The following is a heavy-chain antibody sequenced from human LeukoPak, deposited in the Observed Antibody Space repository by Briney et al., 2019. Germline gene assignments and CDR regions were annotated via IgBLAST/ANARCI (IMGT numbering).Heavy chain of an antibody. Sequence: SETLSLTCTVSGGSISSYYWSWIRQPPGKGLEWIGYIYYSGSTDYNPSLKSRVTISVDTSRNQFSLRLSSVTAADTAVYYCARVTGYMTEDFFDYWGQGTLVTVSS. CDR3: ARVTGYMTEDFFDY. D-gene: IGHD6-13*01. J-gene: IGHJ4*02. CDR1: GGSISSYY. CDR2: IYYSGST. V-gene: IGHV4-59*01.